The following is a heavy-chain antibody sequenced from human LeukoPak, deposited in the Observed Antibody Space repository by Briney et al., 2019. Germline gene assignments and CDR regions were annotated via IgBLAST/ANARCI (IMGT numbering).Heavy chain of an antibody. J-gene: IGHJ3*02. Sequence: GESLKISCKGSGYSFTSYWIGWVRQMPGKGLEGMGIIYPGDSDTRYSPSFQGKDTISADNSISTAYLQWSSLKASDTAMYYCARSRQLWPHDAFDIWGQGTMVTVSS. V-gene: IGHV5-51*01. CDR1: GYSFTSYW. CDR2: IYPGDSDT. CDR3: ARSRQLWPHDAFDI. D-gene: IGHD5-18*01.